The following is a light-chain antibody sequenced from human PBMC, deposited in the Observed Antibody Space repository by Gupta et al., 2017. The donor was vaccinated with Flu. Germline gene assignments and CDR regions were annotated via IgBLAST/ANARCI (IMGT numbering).Light chain of an antibody. CDR1: FSDVGNYNR. V-gene: IGLV2-18*02. CDR2: KVR. J-gene: IGLJ1*01. CDR3: TSYTIISPYV. Sequence: QSALTQPPSVSGSPGQSVTISCTGTFSDVGNYNRVSWYQQSPRTVPNLTIYKVRNRPSGVPDLFSWSKAGNTASLIISGLQAEDEADYYCTSYTIISPYVFGTGTKVTVL.